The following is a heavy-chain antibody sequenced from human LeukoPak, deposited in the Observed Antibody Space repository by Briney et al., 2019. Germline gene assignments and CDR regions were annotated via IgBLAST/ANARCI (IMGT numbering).Heavy chain of an antibody. Sequence: ASVKLSCKASGYTFTSYDINWVRQATGQGLEWMGWMNPNSGNTGYAQKFQGRVTMTRNTSISTAYMELSSLRSEDTAVYYCARARLLTYYYGSGISKAFFDYWGQGTLVTVSS. CDR2: MNPNSGNT. CDR3: ARARLLTYYYGSGISKAFFDY. CDR1: GYTFTSYD. J-gene: IGHJ4*02. D-gene: IGHD3-10*01. V-gene: IGHV1-8*01.